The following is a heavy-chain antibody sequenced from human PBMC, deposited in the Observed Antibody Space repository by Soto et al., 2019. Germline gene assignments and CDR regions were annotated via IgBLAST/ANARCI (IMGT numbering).Heavy chain of an antibody. V-gene: IGHV3-33*01. J-gene: IGHJ4*02. Sequence: QVQLVESGGGVVQPGRSLRLSCAASGFSFSTYGMHWVRQAPCKGLAWVAVIRYDGSKEYYADSVKGRFTISRDHSKNTLYLKMNSLTAEDTAVYYCAREQGGSYCSVGTCYPKGLGYWGQGTMVTVSS. CDR1: GFSFSTYG. CDR3: AREQGGSYCSVGTCYPKGLGY. CDR2: IRYDGSKE. D-gene: IGHD2-15*01.